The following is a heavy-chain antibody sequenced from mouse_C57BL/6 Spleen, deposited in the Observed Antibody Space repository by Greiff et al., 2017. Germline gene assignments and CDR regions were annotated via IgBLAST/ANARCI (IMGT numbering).Heavy chain of an antibody. D-gene: IGHD1-1*01. V-gene: IGHV2-9-1*01. CDR3: AREDYYGSKSSMDY. CDR2: IWTGGGT. J-gene: IGHJ4*01. Sequence: VKLMESGPGLVAPSQSLSITCTVSGFSLTSYAISWVRQPPGKGLEWLGVIWTGGGTNYNSALKSRLSISKDNSKSQVFLKMNSLQTDDTARYYCAREDYYGSKSSMDYWGQGTSVTVSS. CDR1: GFSLTSYA.